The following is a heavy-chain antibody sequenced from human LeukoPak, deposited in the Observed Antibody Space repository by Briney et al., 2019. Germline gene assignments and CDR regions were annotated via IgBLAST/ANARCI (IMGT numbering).Heavy chain of an antibody. D-gene: IGHD3-10*01. J-gene: IGHJ4*02. Sequence: PGGSLRLSCAASGFTFSSYAMNWVRQAPGKGLEWVSSISASGGSTYYSDSVRGRFTISRDNSKNTLYLQMNSLRADDTAVYYCAKDGQLLLWFGPPHLDYFDYWGQGTLVTVSS. CDR3: AKDGQLLLWFGPPHLDYFDY. CDR1: GFTFSSYA. V-gene: IGHV3-23*01. CDR2: ISASGGST.